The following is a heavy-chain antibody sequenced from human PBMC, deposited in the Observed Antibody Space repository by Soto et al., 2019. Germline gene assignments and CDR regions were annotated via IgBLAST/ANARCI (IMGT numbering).Heavy chain of an antibody. J-gene: IGHJ4*02. V-gene: IGHV4-39*01. CDR3: ARQRTSVVTQAYFDV. CDR1: VDSINRRSYY. CDR2: IYYSGRT. D-gene: IGHD2-21*02. Sequence: PTETLSLTCTVTVDSINRRSYYWLWIRHPPGKGLEWIGSIYYSGRTYNNPSLRSRVSMSIDTSKDQFSLKLKSVTAADTALYFCARQRTSVVTQAYFDVWGPGSLVTVSS.